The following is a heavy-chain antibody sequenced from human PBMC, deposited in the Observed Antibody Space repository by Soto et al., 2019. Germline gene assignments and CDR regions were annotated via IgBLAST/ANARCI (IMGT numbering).Heavy chain of an antibody. D-gene: IGHD2-15*01. CDR3: AHRRYCSGGSCYDY. Sequence: SGPTLVNPTQTLTLNCTFSGFSLSTSGVGVGWIRQPPGKALEWLAVIFWDDDKRYSPSLKDRLTITKDTSKNQVVLTMTNMDPADTATYYCAHRRYCSGGSCYDYWGQGTLVTVSS. V-gene: IGHV2-5*02. CDR2: IFWDDDK. CDR1: GFSLSTSGVG. J-gene: IGHJ4*02.